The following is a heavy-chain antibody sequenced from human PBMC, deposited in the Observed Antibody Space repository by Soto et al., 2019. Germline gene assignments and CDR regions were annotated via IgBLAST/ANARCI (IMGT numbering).Heavy chain of an antibody. CDR1: GYSFTSYW. V-gene: IGHV5-51*01. J-gene: IGHJ6*03. D-gene: IGHD3-9*01. CDR3: ARTYYDILTRYSMDV. Sequence: PGESLKISCKGSGYSFTSYWIGWVRQMPGKGLEWMGIIYPGDSDTRYSPSFQGQVTISADKSISTAYLQWSSLKASDTAMYYCARTYYDILTRYSMDVWGKGTKVTVYS. CDR2: IYPGDSDT.